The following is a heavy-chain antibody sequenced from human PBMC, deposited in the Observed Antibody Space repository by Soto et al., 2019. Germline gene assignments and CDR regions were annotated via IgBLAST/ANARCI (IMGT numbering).Heavy chain of an antibody. D-gene: IGHD2-2*02. V-gene: IGHV4-30-4*01. CDR2: IYYSGST. CDR1: GGSISSGDYY. J-gene: IGHJ3*02. Sequence: SETLSLTCTVSGGSISSGDYYWSWIRQPPGKGLEWIGYIYYSGSTYYNPSLKSRVTISVDTSKNQFSLKLSSVTAAATAVYYCARGRPSSYCSSTSCYINDAFDIWGQGTMVTVSS. CDR3: ARGRPSSYCSSTSCYINDAFDI.